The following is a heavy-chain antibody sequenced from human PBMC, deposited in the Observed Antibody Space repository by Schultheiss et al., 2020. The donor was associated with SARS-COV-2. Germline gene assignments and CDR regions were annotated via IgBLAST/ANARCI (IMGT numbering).Heavy chain of an antibody. CDR2: INSDGSST. CDR1: GFTFSSYW. V-gene: IGHV3-74*01. Sequence: GGSLRLSCAASGFTFSSYWMHWVRQAPGKGLVWFSRINSDGSSTSYADSVKGRFTISRDNAKNTLYLQMNSLRAEDTAVYYCARGRWELPDYWGQGTLVTVAS. D-gene: IGHD1-26*01. J-gene: IGHJ4*02. CDR3: ARGRWELPDY.